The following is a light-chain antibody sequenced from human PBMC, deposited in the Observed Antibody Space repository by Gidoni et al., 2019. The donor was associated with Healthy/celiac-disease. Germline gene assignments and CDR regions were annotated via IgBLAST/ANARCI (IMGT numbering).Light chain of an antibody. J-gene: IGLJ2*01. CDR2: GNS. CDR3: QSYDSSLSGSVV. Sequence: QSVLTQPPSVSGAPGQRVTISCTGSSPNIGAGYDVHWYQQLPGTAPKLLIYGNSNRPSGVPDRFSGSKSGTSASLDITGLQAEDEADYYCQSYDSSLSGSVVFGGGTKLTVL. CDR1: SPNIGAGYD. V-gene: IGLV1-40*01.